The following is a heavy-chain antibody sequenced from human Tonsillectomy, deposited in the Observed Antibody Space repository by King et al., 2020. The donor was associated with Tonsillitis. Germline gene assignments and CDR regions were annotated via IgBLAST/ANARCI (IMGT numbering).Heavy chain of an antibody. J-gene: IGHJ4*02. CDR3: ANVGTTTWRTCDN. CDR1: GYTFTDYH. V-gene: IGHV1-2*02. D-gene: IGHD1-7*01. CDR2: INPNSGGT. Sequence: VQLVESGAEVKKPGASVKVSCKASGYTFTDYHIHWLRQAPGQGPEWMGWINPNSGGTNYAQKFLGRVTLNRDTAISTAYMELHRLRSDDTAMYYCANVGTTTWRTCDNWGQGTLVTVS.